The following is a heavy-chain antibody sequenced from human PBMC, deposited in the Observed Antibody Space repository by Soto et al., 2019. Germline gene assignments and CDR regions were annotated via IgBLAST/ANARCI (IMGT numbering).Heavy chain of an antibody. CDR1: VYTFTGYY. Sequence: XSVKVSCKASVYTFTGYYMHWVRQAPGQGLEWMGWINPNSGGTNYAQKFQGRVTMTRDTSISTAYMELSRLRSDDTAVYYCARENDSSGPSDAFDIWGQGTMVTVSS. D-gene: IGHD3-22*01. J-gene: IGHJ3*02. CDR3: ARENDSSGPSDAFDI. CDR2: INPNSGGT. V-gene: IGHV1-2*02.